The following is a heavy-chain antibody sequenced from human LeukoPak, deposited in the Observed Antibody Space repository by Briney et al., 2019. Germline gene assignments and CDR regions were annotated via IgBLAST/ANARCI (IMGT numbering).Heavy chain of an antibody. J-gene: IGHJ4*02. CDR3: AKKREDTAMTLYFDY. D-gene: IGHD5-18*01. CDR1: GFTFSNYG. V-gene: IGHV3-30*18. CDR2: ISHDGSNN. Sequence: GGSLRLSCAASGFTFSNYGMHWVRQAPGKGLEWVVVISHDGSNNNYADSVKGRFTISRDNSKNTLYLQMNSLRPEDTAVYYCAKKREDTAMTLYFDYWGQGTLVTVSS.